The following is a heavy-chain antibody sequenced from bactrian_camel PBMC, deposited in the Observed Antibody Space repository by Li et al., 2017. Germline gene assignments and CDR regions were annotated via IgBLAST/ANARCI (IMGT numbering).Heavy chain of an antibody. V-gene: IGHV3S6*01. D-gene: IGHD6*01. CDR3: AARGGWRSWYCDPTRYEFNS. Sequence: VQLVESGGGSVQVGGSLRLSCVASVVTYSSLCMAWLRQGPGKEREGVAGIHVGGGVTYYDDLVEGRFTISQDNARNTVYLTMNSLKPEDTAMYYCAARGGWRSWYCDPTRYEFNSWGQGTQVTVS. CDR1: VVTYSSLC. CDR2: IHVGGGVT. J-gene: IGHJ4*01.